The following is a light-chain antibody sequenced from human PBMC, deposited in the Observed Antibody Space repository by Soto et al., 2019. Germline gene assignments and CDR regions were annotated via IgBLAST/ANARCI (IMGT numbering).Light chain of an antibody. V-gene: IGKV1-5*01. Sequence: DIQMTQSPSTLSASVGDRVSISCRASQSLDKWLAWYQQKPGEAPKLLVSDASNLESGVSSRLTGSGSGTEFTLTNSSLQPDDFAAYYCQQYTRYPYTFGQGTKLEIK. CDR3: QQYTRYPYT. J-gene: IGKJ2*01. CDR2: DAS. CDR1: QSLDKW.